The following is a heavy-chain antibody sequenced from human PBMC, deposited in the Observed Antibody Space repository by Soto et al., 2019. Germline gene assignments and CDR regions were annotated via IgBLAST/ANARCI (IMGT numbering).Heavy chain of an antibody. J-gene: IGHJ6*02. CDR2: ISYDGSNK. CDR3: AKDRAVAARFYYYGMDV. D-gene: IGHD6-19*01. Sequence: QVQLVESGGGVVQPGRSLRLSCAASGFTFSSYGMHWVRQAPGKGLEWVAVISYDGSNKYYADSVKGRFTISRDNSKNTLYRQMNSLRGEDTAVYYCAKDRAVAARFYYYGMDVWGQGTTVIVSS. V-gene: IGHV3-30*18. CDR1: GFTFSSYG.